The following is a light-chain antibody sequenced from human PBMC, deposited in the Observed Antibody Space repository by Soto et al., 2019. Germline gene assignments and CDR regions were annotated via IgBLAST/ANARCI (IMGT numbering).Light chain of an antibody. CDR1: QSVSSSY. J-gene: IGKJ5*01. V-gene: IGKV3-15*01. Sequence: EIVLTKSTGTLSLSPGGRATLSCRASQSVSSSYLAWYQQKPGQAPRLFIFGASTRATGIPARFSGSGSGTEFTLTISSLQSEDFAVYYCQQYNNWPQITFGQGTRLEIK. CDR3: QQYNNWPQIT. CDR2: GAS.